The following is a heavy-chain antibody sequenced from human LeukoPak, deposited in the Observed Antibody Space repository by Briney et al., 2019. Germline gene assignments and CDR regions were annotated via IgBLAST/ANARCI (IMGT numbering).Heavy chain of an antibody. CDR3: ARARGQKGPHDY. J-gene: IGHJ4*02. CDR1: GFTFSSYG. V-gene: IGHV3-33*01. Sequence: GGSLRLSCAASGFTFSSYGMHWVRQAPGKGLEWVAVIWYDGSNKYYADSVKGRFTISRDNSKNTLYLQMNSLRAEDTAVYYCARARGQKGPHDYWGQGTLVTVSS. CDR2: IWYDGSNK.